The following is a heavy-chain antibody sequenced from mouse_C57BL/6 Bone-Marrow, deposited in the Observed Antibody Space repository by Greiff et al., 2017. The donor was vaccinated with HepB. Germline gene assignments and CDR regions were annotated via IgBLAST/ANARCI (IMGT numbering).Heavy chain of an antibody. D-gene: IGHD2-3*01. CDR3: ARDGYYPYYFDY. J-gene: IGHJ2*01. CDR2: ISGGGGNT. Sequence: EVMLVESGGGLVKPGGSLKLSCAASGFTFSSYTMSWVRQTPEKRLEWVATISGGGGNTNYPDSVKGRFTISRDNAKNTLYLQMSSLRSEDTALYYCARDGYYPYYFDYWGQGTTLTVSS. CDR1: GFTFSSYT. V-gene: IGHV5-9*01.